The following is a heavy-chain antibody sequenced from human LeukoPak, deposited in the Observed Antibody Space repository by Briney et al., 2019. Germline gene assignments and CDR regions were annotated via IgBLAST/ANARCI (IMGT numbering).Heavy chain of an antibody. Sequence: PGGSLRLSCAASGLTFNNYALTWIRQAPGKGLEWVSAISGSGGSTYYADSVKGRFTISRDNSKNTLYLQMNSLRAEDTAVYYCAKANDFWSGDFDYWGQGTLVTVSS. V-gene: IGHV3-23*01. J-gene: IGHJ4*02. CDR2: ISGSGGST. CDR3: AKANDFWSGDFDY. D-gene: IGHD3-3*01. CDR1: GLTFNNYA.